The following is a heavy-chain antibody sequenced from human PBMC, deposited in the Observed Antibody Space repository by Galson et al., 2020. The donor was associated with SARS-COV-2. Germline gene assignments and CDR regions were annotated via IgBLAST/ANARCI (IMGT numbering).Heavy chain of an antibody. Sequence: GESLKISCAASGFTFSNYGMHWVRQAPGKGLEWVAVIWSNGINKYYGDSVKDRFTISRDNSKNTLILQMNSLRGEDTAVYYCASSIFVAGTIDYWVQGTLVTVSS. CDR1: GFTFSNYG. V-gene: IGHV3-33*01. D-gene: IGHD2-21*01. CDR2: IWSNGINK. J-gene: IGHJ4*02. CDR3: ASSIFVAGTIDY.